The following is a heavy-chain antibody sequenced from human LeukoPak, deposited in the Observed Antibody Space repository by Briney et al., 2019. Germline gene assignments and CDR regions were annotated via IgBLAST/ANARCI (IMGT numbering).Heavy chain of an antibody. Sequence: ASVKVSCKASGYTFTGYYLHWVRQAPGQGLEWMGRINPNSGGTNYAEKFQGGVTMTRDTSISTVHMELSRLRSDDTAVYYCARDTRVAYYYDSSAFYPYYFDYWGQGTLVTVSS. CDR3: ARDTRVAYYYDSSAFYPYYFDY. J-gene: IGHJ4*02. CDR2: INPNSGGT. V-gene: IGHV1-2*06. D-gene: IGHD3-22*01. CDR1: GYTFTGYY.